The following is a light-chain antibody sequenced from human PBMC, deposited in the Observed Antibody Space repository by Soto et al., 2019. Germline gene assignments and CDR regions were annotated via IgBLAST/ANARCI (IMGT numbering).Light chain of an antibody. J-gene: IGLJ1*01. CDR2: EVS. V-gene: IGLV2-14*01. Sequence: QFVLTQPASLAGPPGQWITISCTGTSSDVGGYDYVSWYQLHPGKAPKLMVFEVSNRPSGVSYRFSGSKSGNTASLTISGLQAEDEADYFCSSYSITTPYLFGTGTKVTVL. CDR3: SSYSITTPYL. CDR1: SSDVGGYDY.